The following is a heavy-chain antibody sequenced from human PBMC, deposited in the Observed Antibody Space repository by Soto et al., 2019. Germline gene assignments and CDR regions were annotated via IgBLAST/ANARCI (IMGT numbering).Heavy chain of an antibody. CDR3: AKLVRIVVVPAAISI. Sequence: GGSLRLSCAAPGFTFSSYAMSWVRQAPGKGLEWVSAISGSGGSTYYADSVKGRFTISRDNSKNTLYLQMNSLRAEDTAVYYCAKLVRIVVVPAAISIWGQGTLVTVSS. CDR2: ISGSGGST. V-gene: IGHV3-23*01. J-gene: IGHJ4*02. D-gene: IGHD2-2*01. CDR1: GFTFSSYA.